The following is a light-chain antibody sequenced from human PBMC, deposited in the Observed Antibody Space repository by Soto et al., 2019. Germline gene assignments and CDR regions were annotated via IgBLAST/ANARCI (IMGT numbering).Light chain of an antibody. CDR2: GAS. J-gene: IGKJ3*01. CDR3: QPYGSSPFT. Sequence: EIVLTQSPGTLSLSPGEIATLSCRASQGVSSSYLAWYQQKPGQAPRLLIYGASSRATGIPDRFSGSGSGTDFTLTISRLEPEDFAVYYCQPYGSSPFTFGPGTKVDIK. V-gene: IGKV3-20*01. CDR1: QGVSSSY.